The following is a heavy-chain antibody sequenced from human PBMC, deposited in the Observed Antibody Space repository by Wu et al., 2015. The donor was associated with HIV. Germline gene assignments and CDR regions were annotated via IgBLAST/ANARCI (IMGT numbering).Heavy chain of an antibody. CDR1: GYTFTNYY. Sequence: QVHLVQSGAEVKKPGASVKISCEASGYTFTNYYIHWVRQAPGHGLEWMAWINPSGGATIYAEAFEGRVTVTTDTSMKTVYMELESLTSGDTAMYFCARDATPITTEFDYWGQGTLITVSS. V-gene: IGHV1-2*02. CDR2: INPSGGAT. J-gene: IGHJ4*02. D-gene: IGHD4-11*01. CDR3: ARDATPITTEFDY.